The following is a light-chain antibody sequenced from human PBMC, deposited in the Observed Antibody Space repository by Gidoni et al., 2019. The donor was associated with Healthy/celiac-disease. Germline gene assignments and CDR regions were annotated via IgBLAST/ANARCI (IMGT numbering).Light chain of an antibody. CDR1: QSLGYSDGNTY. J-gene: IGKJ4*01. Sequence: DVVMTRSPLSRPVTLGQPASISCRSSQSLGYSDGNTYLNWFQQRPGQALRRLIYNVSNRDSGVPDRFSGSGSGTDCTLKISRVEAEDVGVYYCMQGTHWPPTFXGXTKVEIK. V-gene: IGKV2-30*01. CDR2: NVS. CDR3: MQGTHWPPT.